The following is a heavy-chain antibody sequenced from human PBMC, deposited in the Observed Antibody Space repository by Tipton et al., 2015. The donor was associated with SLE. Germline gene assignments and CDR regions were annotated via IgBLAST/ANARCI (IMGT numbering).Heavy chain of an antibody. CDR3: ARALSSSGGFDY. J-gene: IGHJ4*02. D-gene: IGHD6-13*01. CDR2: IYTSGST. V-gene: IGHV4-61*02. CDR1: GGSISSSSYY. Sequence: LRLSCTVSGGSISSSSYYWGWIRQPPGKGLEWIGRIYTSGSTNYNPSLKSRVTISVDTSKNQFSLKLSSVTAADTAVYYCARALSSSGGFDYWGQGTLVTVSS.